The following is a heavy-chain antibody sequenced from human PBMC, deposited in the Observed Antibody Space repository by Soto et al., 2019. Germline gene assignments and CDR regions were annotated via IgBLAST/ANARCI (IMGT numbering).Heavy chain of an antibody. Sequence: ASVKVSCKASGYTFTSYAITWVRQAPGQGLEWMGWISAYNGTTNYAQKFQGRVTMTSDTSTSTAYMELRNLRSDDTAVYFCAREFHSGDSYYYYMDVWGKGTTVTVSS. D-gene: IGHD2-21*01. CDR2: ISAYNGTT. J-gene: IGHJ6*03. V-gene: IGHV1-18*01. CDR3: AREFHSGDSYYYYMDV. CDR1: GYTFTSYA.